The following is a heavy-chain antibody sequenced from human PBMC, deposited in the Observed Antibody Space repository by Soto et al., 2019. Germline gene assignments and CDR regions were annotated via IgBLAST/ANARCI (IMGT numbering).Heavy chain of an antibody. Sequence: ASVKVSCKASGYTFTSYDINWVRQATGQGLEWMGWMNPNSGNTGYAQKFQGRVTMTRNTSISTAYMELSSLRSEDTAVYYCARGVYDYGDYSYYFDYWGQGTLVTVSS. CDR1: GYTFTSYD. CDR2: MNPNSGNT. CDR3: ARGVYDYGDYSYYFDY. J-gene: IGHJ4*02. D-gene: IGHD4-17*01. V-gene: IGHV1-8*01.